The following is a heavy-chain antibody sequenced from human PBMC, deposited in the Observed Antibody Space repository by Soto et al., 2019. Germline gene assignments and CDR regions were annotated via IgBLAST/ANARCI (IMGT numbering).Heavy chain of an antibody. CDR1: GFTFSSYA. CDR2: ISYDGSNK. Sequence: SGGSLRLSCAASGFTFSSYAMHWVRQAPGKGLEWVAVISYDGSNKYYADSVKGRFTISRDNSKNTLYLQMNSLRAEDTAVYYCARDGSDNWNWFDPWGQGTMVAVYS. CDR3: ARDGSDNWNWFDP. J-gene: IGHJ5*02. V-gene: IGHV3-30-3*01. D-gene: IGHD1-20*01.